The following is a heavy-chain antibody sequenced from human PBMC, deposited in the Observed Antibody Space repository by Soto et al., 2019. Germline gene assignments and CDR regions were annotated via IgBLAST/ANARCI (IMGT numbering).Heavy chain of an antibody. V-gene: IGHV1-69*13. CDR1: GYTFTSYA. Sequence: SVKVSCKASGYTFTSYAMHWVRQAPGQRLEWMGWIIPIFGTANYAQKFQGRVTITADESTSTAYMELSSLRSEDTAVYYCASEFVDTAMVTDYWGQGTLVTVSS. D-gene: IGHD5-18*01. CDR3: ASEFVDTAMVTDY. CDR2: IIPIFGTA. J-gene: IGHJ4*02.